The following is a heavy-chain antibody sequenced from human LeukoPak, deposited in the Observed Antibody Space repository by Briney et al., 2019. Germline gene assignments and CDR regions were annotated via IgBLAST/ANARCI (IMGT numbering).Heavy chain of an antibody. CDR1: GYTFTGYY. V-gene: IGHV1-2*02. CDR2: INPNSGGT. D-gene: IGHD5/OR15-5a*01. J-gene: IGHJ4*02. CDR3: ARGLRTMSSMETRGPTGEGY. Sequence: ASVKVSCKASGYTFTGYYMHWVRQAPGQGLEWMGWINPNSGGTNYAQKFQGRVTMTRDTSISTAYMELSRLRSDDTAVYYCARGLRTMSSMETRGPTGEGYWGQGTLVTVSS.